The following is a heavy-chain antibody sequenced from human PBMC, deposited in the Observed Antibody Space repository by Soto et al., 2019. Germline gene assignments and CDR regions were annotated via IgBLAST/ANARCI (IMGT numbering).Heavy chain of an antibody. J-gene: IGHJ5*02. D-gene: IGHD3-22*01. V-gene: IGHV1-18*01. CDR3: ARVERLVSDYYDSSGPLNEFDP. CDR2: ISAYNGNT. CDR1: GYTFTSYG. Sequence: ASVKVSCKASGYTFTSYGISWVRQAPGQGLEWMGWISAYNGNTNYAQKLQGRVTMTTDTSTSTAYMELRSLRSDDTAVYYCARVERLVSDYYDSSGPLNEFDPWGQGTLVTVSS.